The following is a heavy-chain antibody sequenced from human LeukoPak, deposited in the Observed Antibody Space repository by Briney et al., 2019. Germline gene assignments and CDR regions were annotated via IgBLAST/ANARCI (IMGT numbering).Heavy chain of an antibody. CDR2: IYYSGST. J-gene: IGHJ4*02. V-gene: IGHV4-59*08. Sequence: PSETLSLTCTVSGGSISTYYWSWIRQPPGKGLEWIAYIYYSGSTSYNPSLKTRVTISVDMSKNQFSLKLSSVTDADTAVYYCARHSRYGDFDYWGQGTLLTVSS. D-gene: IGHD4-17*01. CDR1: GGSISTYY. CDR3: ARHSRYGDFDY.